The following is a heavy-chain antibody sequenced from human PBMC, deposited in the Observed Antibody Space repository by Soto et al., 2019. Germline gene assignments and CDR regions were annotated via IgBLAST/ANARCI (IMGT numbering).Heavy chain of an antibody. CDR1: GYTFTSYD. V-gene: IGHV1-8*01. J-gene: IGHJ6*03. D-gene: IGHD2-2*01. Sequence: GASVKVSCKASGYTFTSYDINWVRQATGQGLERMGWMNPNSGNTGYAQKFQGRVTMTRNTSISTAYMELSSLRSEDTAVYYCARAVRSRVPAAMWVTYYMDVWGKGTTVTVSS. CDR3: ARAVRSRVPAAMWVTYYMDV. CDR2: MNPNSGNT.